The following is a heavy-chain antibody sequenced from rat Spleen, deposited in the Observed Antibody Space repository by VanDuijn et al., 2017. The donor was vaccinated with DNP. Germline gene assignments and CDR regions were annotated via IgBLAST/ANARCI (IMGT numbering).Heavy chain of an antibody. J-gene: IGHJ2*01. CDR2: ISYSGII. CDR3: ARSSPRGFDY. D-gene: IGHD3-1*01. Sequence: DVQLQESGPGLVKPSQSLSLTCSVTGYSITGNYWGWIRQFPGHKMEYIGHISYSGIITYNPSLKSRISITRDTSKNQFFLQLNSLTTEDTATYYCARSSPRGFDYWGQGVKVTVSS. CDR1: GYSITGNY. V-gene: IGHV3-1*01.